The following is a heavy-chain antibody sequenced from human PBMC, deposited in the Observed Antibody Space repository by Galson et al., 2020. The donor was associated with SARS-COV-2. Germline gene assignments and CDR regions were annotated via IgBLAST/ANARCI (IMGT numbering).Heavy chain of an antibody. J-gene: IGHJ6*03. CDR2: IHHSGSP. CDR1: AGSLSDYY. CDR3: ARSRQDVTMIVVAITAYYHYMDV. D-gene: IGHD3-22*01. V-gene: IGHV4-34*01. Sequence: SETLSLTCAVYAGSLSDYYLSWIRQSQGKGLEWIGEIHHSGSPKSSRSLKSRVTIAVDTSKNQFSLKLTSMTAADTAVYYCARSRQDVTMIVVAITAYYHYMDVWSKGTTVTISS.